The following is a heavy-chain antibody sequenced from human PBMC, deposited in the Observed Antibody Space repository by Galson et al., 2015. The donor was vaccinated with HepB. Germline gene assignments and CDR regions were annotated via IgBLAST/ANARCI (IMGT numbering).Heavy chain of an antibody. CDR3: ASIDNDFWSGLDAFDM. V-gene: IGHV3-30*04. CDR1: GFTFSSNA. D-gene: IGHD3-3*01. Sequence: SLRLSCAASGFTFSSNAMHWVRQAPGKGLEWVAVISNDGRNKYYADSVKGRFTISRDNSKNTLYVQMNSLRVEDTAVYYCASIDNDFWSGLDAFDMWGQGTMVTVSS. CDR2: ISNDGRNK. J-gene: IGHJ3*02.